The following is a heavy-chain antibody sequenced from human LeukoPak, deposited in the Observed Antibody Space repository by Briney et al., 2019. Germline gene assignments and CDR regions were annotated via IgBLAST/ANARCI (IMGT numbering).Heavy chain of an antibody. Sequence: GGSLKISCKGSGSRFTSYWIGWVRQMPGKGLEGMGIIYPGDSDTRYSPSFQGQVTISADKSISTAYLQWSSLKASDTAMYYCARGSDTAMVTGEAFDIWGQGTMVTVSS. V-gene: IGHV5-51*01. CDR2: IYPGDSDT. CDR3: ARGSDTAMVTGEAFDI. CDR1: GSRFTSYW. J-gene: IGHJ3*02. D-gene: IGHD5-18*01.